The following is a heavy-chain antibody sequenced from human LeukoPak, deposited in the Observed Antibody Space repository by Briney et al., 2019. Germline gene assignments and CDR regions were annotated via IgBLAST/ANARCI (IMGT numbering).Heavy chain of an antibody. CDR3: VKFNYYDTDGYPY. CDR1: GHTFTDFG. Sequence: ASVKVSCKTSGHTFTDFGINWVRQAPGHGLEWIGWISTYNGATNYTQKFHDRLSMTTDTSTSTAYMELKSLRSDDTAVYYCVKFNYYDTDGYPYWGPGTMVTVSS. D-gene: IGHD3-22*01. J-gene: IGHJ4*02. CDR2: ISTYNGAT. V-gene: IGHV1-18*01.